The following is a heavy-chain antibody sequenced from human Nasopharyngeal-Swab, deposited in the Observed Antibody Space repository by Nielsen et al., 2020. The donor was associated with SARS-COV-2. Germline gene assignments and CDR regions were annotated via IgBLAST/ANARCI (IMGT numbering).Heavy chain of an antibody. D-gene: IGHD2-2*01. J-gene: IGHJ4*02. CDR2: IYYSGST. CDR1: GSSISSGGYY. V-gene: IGHV4-31*03. Sequence: SETLSLTCTVSGSSISSGGYYWSWIRQHPGKGLEWIGYIYYSGSTYYNPSLKSRVTISVDTSKNQFSLKLSSVTAADTAVYYCATNNPGPDIVVVPAAIFDYWGQGTLVTVSS. CDR3: ATNNPGPDIVVVPAAIFDY.